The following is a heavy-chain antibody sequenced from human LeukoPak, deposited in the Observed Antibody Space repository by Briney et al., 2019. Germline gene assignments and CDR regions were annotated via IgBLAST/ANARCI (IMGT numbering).Heavy chain of an antibody. D-gene: IGHD4-17*01. Sequence: GGSLRLSCAASGFTFSSNSMNWVRQAPGKGLEWVSSISSSSSYIYYADSVKGRFTISRDNAKNSLYLQMNSLRAEDTALYYCARVSYGDYYYYMDVWGKGTTVTVSS. CDR1: GFTFSSNS. J-gene: IGHJ6*03. V-gene: IGHV3-21*04. CDR3: ARVSYGDYYYYMDV. CDR2: ISSSSSYI.